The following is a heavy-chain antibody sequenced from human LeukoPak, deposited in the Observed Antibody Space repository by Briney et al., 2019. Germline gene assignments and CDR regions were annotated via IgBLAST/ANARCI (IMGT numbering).Heavy chain of an antibody. CDR2: MNPNSGNT. J-gene: IGHJ4*02. D-gene: IGHD3-22*01. CDR3: ARGDSTGYPDF. Sequence: ASVKVSCKASRYTFTSYDINWVRQATGQGLEWMGWMNPNSGNTGYAQKFQGRVTMTRATSITTAYMELNGLTSDDTAIYFCARGDSTGYPDFWGQGTLVTVSS. CDR1: RYTFTSYD. V-gene: IGHV1-8*01.